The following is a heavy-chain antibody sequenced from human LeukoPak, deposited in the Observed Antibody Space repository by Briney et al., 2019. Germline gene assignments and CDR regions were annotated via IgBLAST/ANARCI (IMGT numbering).Heavy chain of an antibody. CDR3: ARSGSSMEY. D-gene: IGHD3-10*01. CDR1: GFSFRTYW. Sequence: GGSLRLSCAASGFSFRTYWMSWVRQAPGKGLEWVANIKQDGSEKNYLDSGKGRFTISRDNAKNSLDLQMNSLRAEDTAVYYCARSGSSMEYWGQGTLVTVSS. V-gene: IGHV3-7*01. CDR2: IKQDGSEK. J-gene: IGHJ4*02.